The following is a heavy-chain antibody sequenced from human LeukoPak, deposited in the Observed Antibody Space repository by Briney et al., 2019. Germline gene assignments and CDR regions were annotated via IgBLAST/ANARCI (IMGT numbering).Heavy chain of an antibody. J-gene: IGHJ6*03. CDR3: ARGQYNWNYGYYYYYMDV. CDR1: GGSISSGSYY. D-gene: IGHD1-7*01. Sequence: SETLSLTCTVSGGSISSGSYYWSWIRQPAGKGLEWIGRIYTSGSTNYNPSLKSRVTISVDTSKNQFSLKLSSVTAADTAVYYCARGQYNWNYGYYYYYMDVWGKGTTVTVSS. V-gene: IGHV4-61*02. CDR2: IYTSGST.